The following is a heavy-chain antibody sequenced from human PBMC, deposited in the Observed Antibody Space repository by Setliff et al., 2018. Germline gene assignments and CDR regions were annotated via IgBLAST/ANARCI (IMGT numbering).Heavy chain of an antibody. V-gene: IGHV4-34*01. J-gene: IGHJ4*02. CDR2: INHSGST. CDR1: GWSFSDYY. CDR3: RFWSGYYKNDY. Sequence: SETLSLTCTVYGWSFSDYYWGWVRQPPGKGLEWIGEINHSGSTTYIPSLKRRLTISVDTSKNQFSLKLSSVTAADTAMYYCRFWSGYYKNDYWGQGTLVTVSS. D-gene: IGHD3-3*01.